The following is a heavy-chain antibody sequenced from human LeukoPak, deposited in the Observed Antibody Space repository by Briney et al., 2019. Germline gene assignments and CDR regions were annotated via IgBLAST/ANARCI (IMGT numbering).Heavy chain of an antibody. V-gene: IGHV1-8*01. CDR3: VRDGEGVAISVNYWFAP. CDR1: GFTFTNYD. Sequence: ASVNVSCKATGFTFTNYDINWVRQATGQGLKWMGWMDPINGNTGYAQTFQGRVTMTRDTSISTAYMELRSLTSEDTAVYYCVRDGEGVAISVNYWFAPWGQGTLVTVSS. D-gene: IGHD3-10*01. CDR2: MDPINGNT. J-gene: IGHJ5*02.